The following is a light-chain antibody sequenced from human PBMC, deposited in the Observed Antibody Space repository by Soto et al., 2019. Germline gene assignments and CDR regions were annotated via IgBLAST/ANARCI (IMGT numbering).Light chain of an antibody. J-gene: IGKJ1*01. CDR3: KKYNSASWT. Sequence: DIQMTQSPSSLSASVGDRVTITCRASQGISNYLAWYQQKPGKVPKLLIYAASTLQSGVPSRFSGSGSGTDFTLTISSLQPEDVATYYCKKYNSASWTLGQGTKVDIK. CDR1: QGISNY. V-gene: IGKV1-27*01. CDR2: AAS.